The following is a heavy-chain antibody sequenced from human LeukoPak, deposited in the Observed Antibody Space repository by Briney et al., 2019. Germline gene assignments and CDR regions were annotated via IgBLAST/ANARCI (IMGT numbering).Heavy chain of an antibody. CDR1: GYTFTSYG. V-gene: IGHV1-18*01. CDR2: ISAYNGNT. Sequence: ASVKVSCKASGYTFTSYGISWVRQAPGQGLEWMGWISAYNGNTNYAQKLQGRVTMTTDTSTSTAYMELGSLRSDDTAVYYCARCPNYDILTGYCYYFDYWGQGTLVTVSS. CDR3: ARCPNYDILTGYCYYFDY. D-gene: IGHD3-9*01. J-gene: IGHJ4*02.